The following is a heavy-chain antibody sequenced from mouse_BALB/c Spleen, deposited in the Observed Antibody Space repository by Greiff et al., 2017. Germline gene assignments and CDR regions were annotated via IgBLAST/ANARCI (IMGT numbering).Heavy chain of an antibody. V-gene: IGHV1-15*01. Sequence: QVQLQQSGAELVRPGASVTLSCKASGYTFTDYEMHWVKQTPVHGLEWIGAIDPETGGTAYNQKFKGKATLTADKSSSTAYMELRSLTSEDSAVYYCTRPYYYGSSYHFDYWGQGTTLTVSS. J-gene: IGHJ2*01. CDR1: GYTFTDYE. D-gene: IGHD1-1*01. CDR2: IDPETGGT. CDR3: TRPYYYGSSYHFDY.